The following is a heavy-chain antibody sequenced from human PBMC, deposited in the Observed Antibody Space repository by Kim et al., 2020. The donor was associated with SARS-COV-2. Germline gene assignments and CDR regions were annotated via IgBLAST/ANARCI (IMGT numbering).Heavy chain of an antibody. CDR3: VRETVDVTLSYQRWYFDL. CDR2: IIPILGIA. CDR1: GGTFSSYT. Sequence: SVKVSCKASGGTFSSYTISWVRQAPGQGLEWMGRIIPILGIASYAQKFQGRVTITADKSTSPAYLELSSLRSEDTAEYYCVRETVDVTLSYQRWYFDLWGQGTLVTVSS. V-gene: IGHV1-69*04. D-gene: IGHD3-16*02. J-gene: IGHJ2*01.